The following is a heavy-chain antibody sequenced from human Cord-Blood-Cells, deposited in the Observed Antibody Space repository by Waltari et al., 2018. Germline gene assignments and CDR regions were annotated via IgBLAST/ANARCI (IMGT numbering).Heavy chain of an antibody. J-gene: IGHJ4*02. CDR1: GGSIRSSSYY. V-gene: IGHV4-39*01. CDR2: IYYSGST. Sequence: QLQLQESGPGLVKPSETLSLTCPVPGGSIRSSSYYWGGISQPPGKGLEWIGSIYYSGSTYYNPSLKSRVTISVDTSKNQFSLKLSSVTAADTAVYYCAYYYDSSGYLSPICWGQGTLVTVSS. CDR3: AYYYDSSGYLSPIC. D-gene: IGHD3-22*01.